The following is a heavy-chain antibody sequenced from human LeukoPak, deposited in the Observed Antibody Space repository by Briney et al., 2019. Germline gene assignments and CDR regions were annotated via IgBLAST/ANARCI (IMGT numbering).Heavy chain of an antibody. Sequence: GGSLRLSCAASGLPFSNYAMSWVRQARGKGLEWVSAISGSGDYKYYADSVKGRFNISRDNDKNTLYPQINSLRAEDPAVYFCAKDFDVDTPIMSYFDCWGEGTLVTVSS. CDR3: AKDFDVDTPIMSYFDC. CDR1: GLPFSNYA. V-gene: IGHV3-23*01. D-gene: IGHD5-18*01. CDR2: ISGSGDYK. J-gene: IGHJ4*02.